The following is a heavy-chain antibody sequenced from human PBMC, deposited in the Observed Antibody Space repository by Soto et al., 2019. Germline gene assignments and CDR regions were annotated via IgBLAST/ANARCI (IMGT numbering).Heavy chain of an antibody. CDR2: FDPEDGET. CDR3: ATFWSGYPYFDY. J-gene: IGHJ4*02. Sequence: QVQLVQSGAEVKKPGASVKVSCKVSGYTLTELSMHWVRQAPGKGLEWMGGFDPEDGETIYAQKFQGRVTMTEDTSTDTTYMGLSLLRSEDTAVYYCATFWSGYPYFDYWGQGTLVTVSS. V-gene: IGHV1-24*01. D-gene: IGHD3-3*01. CDR1: GYTLTELS.